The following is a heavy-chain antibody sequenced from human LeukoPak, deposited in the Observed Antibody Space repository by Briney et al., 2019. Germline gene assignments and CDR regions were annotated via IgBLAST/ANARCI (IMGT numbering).Heavy chain of an antibody. CDR1: GFTFSSYS. CDR3: AKVHCRSPSCFSRGYNGFAP. J-gene: IGHJ5*02. Sequence: PGGSLRLSCAASGFTFSSYSINWVRQAPGKGLEWVSSISSSSSYIYYADSVKGRFTISRDNAKNSLYLQMNSLRAEDTAVYYCAKVHCRSPSCFSRGYNGFAPWGPGTLVTVSS. D-gene: IGHD2-2*01. V-gene: IGHV3-21*01. CDR2: ISSSSSYI.